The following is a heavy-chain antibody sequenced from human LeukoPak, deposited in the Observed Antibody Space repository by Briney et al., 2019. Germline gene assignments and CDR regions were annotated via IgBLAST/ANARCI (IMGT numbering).Heavy chain of an antibody. J-gene: IGHJ4*02. Sequence: ASVKVSCKASGYTFTSYGMSWVRQAPGQGLEWMGWISAYNGNTNYAQKLQGRVTMTTDTSTSTAYMELRSLRSDDTAVYYCARDAYYYDSSGYYYPRDYWGQGTLVTVSS. V-gene: IGHV1-18*01. D-gene: IGHD3-22*01. CDR1: GYTFTSYG. CDR3: ARDAYYYDSSGYYYPRDY. CDR2: ISAYNGNT.